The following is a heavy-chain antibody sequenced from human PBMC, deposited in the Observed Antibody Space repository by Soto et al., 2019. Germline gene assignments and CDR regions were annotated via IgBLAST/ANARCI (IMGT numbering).Heavy chain of an antibody. CDR2: IYYSGST. CDR3: AREGEEDTAMAPLNYGMDV. Sequence: SETLSLTCTVSGGSISSYYWSWIRQPPGKGLEWIGYIYYSGSTNYNPSLKSRVTISVDTSKNQFSLKLSSVTAADTAVYYCAREGEEDTAMAPLNYGMDVWGQGTTVTVSS. D-gene: IGHD5-18*01. CDR1: GGSISSYY. J-gene: IGHJ6*02. V-gene: IGHV4-59*01.